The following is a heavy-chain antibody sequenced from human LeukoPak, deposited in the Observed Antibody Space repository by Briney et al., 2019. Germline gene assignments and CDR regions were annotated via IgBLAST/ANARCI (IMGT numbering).Heavy chain of an antibody. CDR3: ARGGPYSSSWYFNY. J-gene: IGHJ4*02. Sequence: PSETLSLTCAVSGASISSGGYSWSWIRQPPGKGLEWIGYIYHSGSTYYNPSLKSRVTISVDRSKNQFSLKLSSVTAADTAVYYCARGGPYSSSWYFNYWGQGTLVTVSS. D-gene: IGHD6-13*01. V-gene: IGHV4-30-2*01. CDR1: GASISSGGYS. CDR2: IYHSGST.